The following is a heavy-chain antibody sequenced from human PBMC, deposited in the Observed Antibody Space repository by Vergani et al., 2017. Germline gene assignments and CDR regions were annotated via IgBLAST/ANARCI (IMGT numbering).Heavy chain of an antibody. D-gene: IGHD6-6*01. Sequence: QVQLVEPGGGLVKPGGSLRPSCAASGFTFSDYYRSWIRQAPGKGLEWVSYISSSGSTIYYADSVKGRFTISRDNAKNSLYLQMNSLRAEDTAVYYCTTDPVAARRLASDFDYWGQGTLVTVSS. CDR1: GFTFSDYY. V-gene: IGHV3-11*01. J-gene: IGHJ4*02. CDR3: TTDPVAARRLASDFDY. CDR2: ISSSGSTI.